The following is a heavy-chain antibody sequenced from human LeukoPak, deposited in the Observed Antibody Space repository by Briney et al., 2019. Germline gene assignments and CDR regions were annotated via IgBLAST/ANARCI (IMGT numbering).Heavy chain of an antibody. CDR1: GFTFSSYW. D-gene: IGHD2-2*02. CDR3: ARSYTDAPRVDY. J-gene: IGHJ4*02. V-gene: IGHV3-74*01. CDR2: INSDGSST. Sequence: GGSLRLSCAASGFTFSSYWMHWVRQAPGKGLVWVSRINSDGSSTSYADSVKGRFTISRDNAKNTLYLQMNSLRAEDTAVYYCARSYTDAPRVDYWGQGTLVTVSS.